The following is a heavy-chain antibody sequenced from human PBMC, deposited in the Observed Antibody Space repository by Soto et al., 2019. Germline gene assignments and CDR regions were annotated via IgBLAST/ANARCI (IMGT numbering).Heavy chain of an antibody. CDR1: GFTFSSYG. V-gene: IGHV3-30*18. CDR3: AKDKDIVVVPAAMSGGFDY. J-gene: IGHJ4*02. D-gene: IGHD2-2*01. CDR2: ISYDGSNK. Sequence: PGGSLRLSCAASGFTFSSYGMHWVRQAPGKGLEWVAVISYDGSNKYYADSVKGRFTISRDNSKNTLYLQMNSLRAEDTAVYYCAKDKDIVVVPAAMSGGFDYWGQGTLVTVSS.